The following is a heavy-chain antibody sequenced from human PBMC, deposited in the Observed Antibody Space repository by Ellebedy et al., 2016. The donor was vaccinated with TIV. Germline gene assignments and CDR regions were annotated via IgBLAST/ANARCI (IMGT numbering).Heavy chain of an antibody. CDR1: GFTFSDFG. V-gene: IGHV3-30*02. J-gene: IGHJ4*02. CDR2: IQYDGTNK. Sequence: GESLKISCAASGFTFSDFGMHWVRQAPGKGLEWVTFIQYDGTNKYYTDSVKGRFTISRDNSKNTLYLEMNSLRVEETAVYYCAKDQVDYWGQGTLVTVSS. CDR3: AKDQVDY.